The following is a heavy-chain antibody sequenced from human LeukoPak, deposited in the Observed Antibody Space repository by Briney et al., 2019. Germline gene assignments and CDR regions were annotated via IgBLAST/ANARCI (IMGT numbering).Heavy chain of an antibody. D-gene: IGHD6-13*01. V-gene: IGHV3-21*01. CDR3: GSGLCLAEARTWFDH. CDR2: ISSSSSYI. CDR1: GFTFSSYS. Sequence: GGSLRLSCAASGFTFSSYSMNWLRQAPGKGLEWVSSISSSSSYIYYADSVKGRFTITRDNAKNSLYLQMNSLRAEDTAAYYCGSGLCLAEARTWFDHWGQGTLVTVSS. J-gene: IGHJ5*02.